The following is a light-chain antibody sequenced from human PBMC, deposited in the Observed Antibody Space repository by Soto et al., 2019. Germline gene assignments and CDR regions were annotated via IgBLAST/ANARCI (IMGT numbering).Light chain of an antibody. CDR1: QSVDRY. V-gene: IGKV3-11*01. CDR2: DTS. J-gene: IGKJ5*01. CDR3: HQSTNWPIT. Sequence: ETILTQSPASLSLSPGXRATLSCRASQSVDRYLAWYQQKPGQAPRLLIYDTSNRATGIPARFSGRGSGTDFTLTLNSLEPEDFAVYYCHQSTNWPITFGQGTRLEIK.